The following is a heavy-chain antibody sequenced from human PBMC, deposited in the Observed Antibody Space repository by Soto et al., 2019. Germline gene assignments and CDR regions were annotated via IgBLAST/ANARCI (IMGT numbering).Heavy chain of an antibody. CDR1: GFTFSSYA. V-gene: IGHV3-23*01. CDR2: ISGSGGST. D-gene: IGHD3-22*01. J-gene: IGHJ4*02. Sequence: EVQLLESGGGLVQPGGSLRLSCAASGFTFSSYAMSWVRQAPGKGLEWVSAISGSGGSTYYADSVKGRFTISRDNSKNTLYLQMNSLRAEDTAVYYCAKDAETDYYDSSGYYGDRYFDYWGQGTLVTVSS. CDR3: AKDAETDYYDSSGYYGDRYFDY.